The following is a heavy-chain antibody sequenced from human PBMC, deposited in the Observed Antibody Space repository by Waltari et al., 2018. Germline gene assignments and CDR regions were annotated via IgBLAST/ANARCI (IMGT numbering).Heavy chain of an antibody. V-gene: IGHV4-34*01. CDR3: AKQVAGSGWYLG. Sequence: QVRLQQWGAGLLKPSETLSLTCVVSGGSLSGYYWSWIRQPPGKGLEWIGEVNYGGTTNYNPSLKSRITVSIDTSNNQFSLNLNSVTAADTAVYYCAKQVAGSGWYLGWGQVTLVSVSS. J-gene: IGHJ4*02. CDR1: GGSLSGYY. D-gene: IGHD6-19*01. CDR2: VNYGGTT.